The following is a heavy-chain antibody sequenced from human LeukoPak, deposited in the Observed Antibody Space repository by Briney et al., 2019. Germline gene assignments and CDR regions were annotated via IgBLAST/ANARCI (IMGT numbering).Heavy chain of an antibody. Sequence: GGSLRLSCAASGFTFSDYYMSWIRQAPGKGLEWVSYISTSGSTVYYADSVKGRFTISRDNAKNSLYLQMNSLRAEDTAVYYCAKDPSHYDSSGYYYWAFDIWGQGTMVTVSS. CDR3: AKDPSHYDSSGYYYWAFDI. CDR2: ISTSGSTV. V-gene: IGHV3-11*01. J-gene: IGHJ3*02. D-gene: IGHD3-22*01. CDR1: GFTFSDYY.